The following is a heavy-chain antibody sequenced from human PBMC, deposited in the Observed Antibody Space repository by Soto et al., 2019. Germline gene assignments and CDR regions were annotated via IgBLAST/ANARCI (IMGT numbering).Heavy chain of an antibody. CDR3: ARGYCSSTSCSRYYGMDV. CDR1: GYTFTGYY. V-gene: IGHV1-2*02. D-gene: IGHD2-2*01. CDR2: INPNSGGT. Sequence: QVQLVQSGAEVKKPGASVKVSCKASGYTFTGYYMHWVRQAPGQGLEWMGWINPNSGGTNYAQKFQGRVTMTRDTSISTAYMELSRLRSDDTAVYYCARGYCSSTSCSRYYGMDVWGQVTTVTVSS. J-gene: IGHJ6*02.